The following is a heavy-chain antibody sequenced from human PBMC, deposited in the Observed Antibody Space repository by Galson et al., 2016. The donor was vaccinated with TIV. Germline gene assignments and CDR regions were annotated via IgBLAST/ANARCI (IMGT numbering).Heavy chain of an antibody. J-gene: IGHJ4*02. CDR2: AWYDGSST. CDR3: ARNFPIDESLAAYYFDY. CDR1: GFTFNYHG. D-gene: IGHD3-9*01. V-gene: IGHV3-33*01. Sequence: SLRLSCAASGFTFNYHGIHWVRQAPGKGLEWLAVAWYDGSSTYYADSVKGRFTISRDNSKNTVFLQMDSLRAEDTAVYYCARNFPIDESLAAYYFDYWGQGTLITVSS.